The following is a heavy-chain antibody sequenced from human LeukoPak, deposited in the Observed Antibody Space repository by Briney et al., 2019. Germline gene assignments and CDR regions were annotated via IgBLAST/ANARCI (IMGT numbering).Heavy chain of an antibody. V-gene: IGHV3-33*06. CDR3: AKDAQRGFVYSNSLEY. Sequence: GGSLRLSCAASGFIFNHHAMHWVRQAPGKGLQWVAVIWSDKSNRFYADSVRGRFTISRDDSRKTVYLQMERLTAEDTAIYYCAKDAQRGFVYSNSLEYWGQGALVTVAS. CDR1: GFIFNHHA. J-gene: IGHJ4*02. D-gene: IGHD4-11*01. CDR2: IWSDKSNR.